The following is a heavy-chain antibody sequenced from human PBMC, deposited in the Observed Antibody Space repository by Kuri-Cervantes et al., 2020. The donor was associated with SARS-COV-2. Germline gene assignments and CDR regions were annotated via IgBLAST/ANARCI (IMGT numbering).Heavy chain of an antibody. CDR1: GYTFTGYY. D-gene: IGHD2-2*02. CDR3: ARDMRGDCSSTSCYRDAFDI. V-gene: IGHV1-69*05. J-gene: IGHJ3*02. CDR2: IIPIFGTA. Sequence: SVKISCKASGYTFTGYYMHWVRQAPGQGLEWMGGIIPIFGTANYVQKFQGRVTITTDESTSTAYMELSSLRSEDTAVYYCARDMRGDCSSTSCYRDAFDIWGQGTMVTVSS.